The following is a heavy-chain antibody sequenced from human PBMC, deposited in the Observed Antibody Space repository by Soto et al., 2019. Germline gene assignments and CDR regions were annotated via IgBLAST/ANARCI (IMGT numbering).Heavy chain of an antibody. CDR2: INHSGST. V-gene: IGHV4-34*01. Sequence: SETLSLTCAVYGGSFSGYYWSWIRQPPGKGLEWIGEINHSGSTNYNPSLKSRVTISVETSKNQFSLKLSSVTAADTAVYYCARVPMWGFGEYGMDVWGQGTTVTVSS. CDR1: GGSFSGYY. D-gene: IGHD3-10*01. CDR3: ARVPMWGFGEYGMDV. J-gene: IGHJ6*02.